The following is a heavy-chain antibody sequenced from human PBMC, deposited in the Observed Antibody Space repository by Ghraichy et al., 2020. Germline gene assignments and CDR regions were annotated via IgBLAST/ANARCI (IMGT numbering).Heavy chain of an antibody. CDR1: RYSFTSFF. CDR3: ARGGLNYGYQGDYYGMAV. Sequence: ASVKVSCKASRYSFTSFFLHWVRQAPGQGLEWMGIINPSGGGTSYAQKFQGRFTMTTDTSTSTLYMELSSLGSEDSAVYYCARGGLNYGYQGDYYGMAVWGQGTTVTVSS. V-gene: IGHV1-46*01. CDR2: INPSGGGT. D-gene: IGHD5-24*01. J-gene: IGHJ6*02.